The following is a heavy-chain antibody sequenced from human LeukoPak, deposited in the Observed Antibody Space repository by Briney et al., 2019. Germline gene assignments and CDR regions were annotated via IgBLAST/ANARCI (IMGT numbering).Heavy chain of an antibody. D-gene: IGHD4-17*01. Sequence: ASVKVSCKASGYTFTTHDINWVRQAPGQGLEWMGWMNPNSGNTGFAQKFQGRVTITRNTSISTAYLELSSLRSEDTAVYYCARLVNQFDYVTGRFDYWGRGTLVTVSS. CDR3: ARLVNQFDYVTGRFDY. V-gene: IGHV1-8*02. CDR1: GYTFTTHD. CDR2: MNPNSGNT. J-gene: IGHJ4*02.